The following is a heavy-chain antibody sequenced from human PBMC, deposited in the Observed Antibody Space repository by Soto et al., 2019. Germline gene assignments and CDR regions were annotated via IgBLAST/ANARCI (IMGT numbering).Heavy chain of an antibody. Sequence: GGSLRLSCAASGFTFSSYWMSWVRQAPGKGLEWVANIKQDGSEKYYVDSVKGRFTISRDNAKNSLYLQMNSLRAEDTAVYYCARVSRGYSGYDFDYWGQGTLVTVSS. CDR1: GFTFSSYW. D-gene: IGHD5-12*01. V-gene: IGHV3-7*03. CDR2: IKQDGSEK. J-gene: IGHJ4*02. CDR3: ARVSRGYSGYDFDY.